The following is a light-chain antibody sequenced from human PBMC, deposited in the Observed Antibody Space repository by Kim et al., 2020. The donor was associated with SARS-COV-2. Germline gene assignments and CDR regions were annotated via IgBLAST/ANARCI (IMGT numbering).Light chain of an antibody. CDR2: RGN. J-gene: IGLJ1*01. CDR1: SSNLGRNY. Sequence: QSVLTQPPSASGTPGQRVTNSCSGGSSNLGRNYVYWYQHVPGAAPKLLIYRGNNRPSGVPDRFAGSKSDNSASLVISGLRSEDEADYYCAAWDDSLSAYVFGTGTKVTVL. CDR3: AAWDDSLSAYV. V-gene: IGLV1-47*01.